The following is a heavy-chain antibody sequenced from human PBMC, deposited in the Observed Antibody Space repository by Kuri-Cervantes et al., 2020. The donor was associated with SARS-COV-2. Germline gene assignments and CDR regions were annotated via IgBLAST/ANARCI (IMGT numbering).Heavy chain of an antibody. D-gene: IGHD3-22*01. CDR1: GYSISSGYY. Sequence: SQTLSLTCAVSGYSISSGYYWGWIRQPPGKGLEWIGSIYHSGSTYYNPSLKSRVTMSVDTSKNQFSLKLSSVTAADTAVYYCARLGDSSGYYYVGWFDPWGQGTRVTVSS. CDR3: ARLGDSSGYYYVGWFDP. J-gene: IGHJ5*02. V-gene: IGHV4-38-2*01. CDR2: IYHSGST.